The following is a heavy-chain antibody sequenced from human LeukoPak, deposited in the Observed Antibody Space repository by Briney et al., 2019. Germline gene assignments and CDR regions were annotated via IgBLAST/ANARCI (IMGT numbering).Heavy chain of an antibody. V-gene: IGHV3-74*03. CDR1: GGTISGYW. Sequence: SGSLRLSCTASGGTISGYWMNWVRQAPGKGLVWVSRIGSDGRSTTYADSVKGRFTISRDNAKNTLYLQMTSLRAEDTAVYYCARGGSGNFYYWGQGTLVTVSS. D-gene: IGHD1-26*01. CDR3: ARGGSGNFYY. CDR2: IGSDGRST. J-gene: IGHJ4*02.